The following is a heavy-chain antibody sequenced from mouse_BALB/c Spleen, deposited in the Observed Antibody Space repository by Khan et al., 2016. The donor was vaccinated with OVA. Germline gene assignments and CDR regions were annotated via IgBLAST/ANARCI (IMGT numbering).Heavy chain of an antibody. Sequence: EVKLVESGGDLVKPGGSLKLSCAASGFTFSSYSMSWVRQIPDKRLEWVATMSSGGDYTYYPDSVKGRFTISRDNAKNTLYLQMSSLKSEDTAMYYCAIHLTGSFAYWGQGTLVTVSA. V-gene: IGHV5-6*01. J-gene: IGHJ3*01. D-gene: IGHD4-1*01. CDR1: GFTFSSYS. CDR2: MSSGGDYT. CDR3: AIHLTGSFAY.